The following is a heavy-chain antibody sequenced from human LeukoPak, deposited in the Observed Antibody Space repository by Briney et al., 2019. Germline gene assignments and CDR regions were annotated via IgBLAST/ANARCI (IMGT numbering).Heavy chain of an antibody. V-gene: IGHV4-59*08. CDR3: ARHRGYSYGYIDY. J-gene: IGHJ4*02. Sequence: SETLSLTCTVSGGSISSYYWSWIRQPPGKGLEWIGYIYYSGSTNYNPSLNSRVTISVDTSKNQFSLKLSSVTAADTAVYYCARHRGYSYGYIDYWGQGTLVTVSS. CDR2: IYYSGST. D-gene: IGHD5-18*01. CDR1: GGSISSYY.